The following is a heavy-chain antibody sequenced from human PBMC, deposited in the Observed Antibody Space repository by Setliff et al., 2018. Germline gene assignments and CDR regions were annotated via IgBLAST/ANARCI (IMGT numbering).Heavy chain of an antibody. J-gene: IGHJ6*02. D-gene: IGHD3-10*01. CDR3: ARDSNYYGSGTKSGDYGMDV. CDR2: IYYSGST. CDR1: GGSISSYY. Sequence: LSLTCTVSGGSISSYYWSWIRQPPGKGLEWIGYIYYSGSTYYNPSLKSRVTISVDTSKNQFSLKLSSVTAADTAVYYCARDSNYYGSGTKSGDYGMDVWGQGTTVTVSS. V-gene: IGHV4-30-4*08.